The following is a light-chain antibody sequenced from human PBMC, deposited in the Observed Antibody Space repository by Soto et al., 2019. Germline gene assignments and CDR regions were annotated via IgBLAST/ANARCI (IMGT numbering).Light chain of an antibody. CDR3: QQYNKWPPIT. CDR1: QSVNTN. CDR2: GAS. V-gene: IGKV3-15*01. Sequence: EIELTQSPGTLSASPGERATLSCRASQSVNTNLAWYQQKPGQAPRLLIYGASSRATDIPSRFSGSGSGTEFTLTISSLQSDDFAVYFCQQYNKWPPITFGQGTRLEIK. J-gene: IGKJ5*01.